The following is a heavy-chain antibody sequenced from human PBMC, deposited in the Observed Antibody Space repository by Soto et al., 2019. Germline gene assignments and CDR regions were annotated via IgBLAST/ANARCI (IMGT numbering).Heavy chain of an antibody. CDR2: ISWNGNFT. Sequence: DVQLVESGGDMVQPGRSLKLSCVGSGYSLEDYSMHWVRQAPGKGLELVSGISWNGNFTGYADSVKGRFTISRDNAKNSLFLQMRSLSIEDTALYYCVGGSWFDWGQGTLVTVSS. V-gene: IGHV3-9*01. CDR1: GYSLEDYS. J-gene: IGHJ4*02. CDR3: VGGSWFD. D-gene: IGHD1-26*01.